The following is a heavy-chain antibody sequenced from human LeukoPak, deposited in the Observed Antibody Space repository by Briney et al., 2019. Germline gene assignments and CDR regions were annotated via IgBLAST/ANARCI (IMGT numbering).Heavy chain of an antibody. D-gene: IGHD3-3*01. V-gene: IGHV3-23*01. Sequence: GGSLRLSCAASGFTFSSYAMSWVRQAPGKGLEWVSAISGSGGSTYYADSVKGRFTISRDNSKNTLYLQMGSLRAEDMAVYYCARWIGNDFWSGYYDYWGQGTLVTVSS. CDR2: ISGSGGST. CDR3: ARWIGNDFWSGYYDY. CDR1: GFTFSSYA. J-gene: IGHJ4*02.